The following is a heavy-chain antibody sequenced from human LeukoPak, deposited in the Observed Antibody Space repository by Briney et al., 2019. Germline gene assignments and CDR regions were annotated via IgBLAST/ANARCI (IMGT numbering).Heavy chain of an antibody. Sequence: PSETLSLTCTVSGVSISSSSYYWGWIRQPPGKGLEWIGSIYYSGSTYYNPSLKSRVTISVDTSKNQFSLKLSSVTAADTAVYYCARTYYYDSSGYYWRDAFDIWGQGTMVTVSS. V-gene: IGHV4-39*01. CDR3: ARTYYYDSSGYYWRDAFDI. CDR1: GVSISSSSYY. D-gene: IGHD3-22*01. J-gene: IGHJ3*02. CDR2: IYYSGST.